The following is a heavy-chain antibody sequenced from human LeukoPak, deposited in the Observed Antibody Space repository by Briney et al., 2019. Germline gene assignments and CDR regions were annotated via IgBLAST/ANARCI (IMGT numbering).Heavy chain of an antibody. D-gene: IGHD3-3*01. Sequence: PSETLSLTCTVSGYSISSGYYWGCIRQPPGKGLEWIGSIYHSRSTYYNPSLKSRVTISVDTSKNQFSLKLSSVTAADTAVYYCARDGVFWSGYYMGLNWFDPWGQGTLVTVSS. CDR3: ARDGVFWSGYYMGLNWFDP. CDR2: IYHSRST. CDR1: GYSISSGYY. J-gene: IGHJ5*02. V-gene: IGHV4-38-2*02.